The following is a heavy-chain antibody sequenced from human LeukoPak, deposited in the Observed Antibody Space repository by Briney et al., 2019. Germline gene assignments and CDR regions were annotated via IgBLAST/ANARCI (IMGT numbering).Heavy chain of an antibody. J-gene: IGHJ4*02. Sequence: GASVKVSCKASGYTFTSYGISWVRQAPGQGLEWMGWISAYNGNTNYAQKLQGRVTMTTDTSTSTAYMELRSLRSDDTAVYYCARVPAPYSYDTNPYDSWGQGTLVTVSS. D-gene: IGHD3-22*01. CDR2: ISAYNGNT. V-gene: IGHV1-18*01. CDR1: GYTFTSYG. CDR3: ARVPAPYSYDTNPYDS.